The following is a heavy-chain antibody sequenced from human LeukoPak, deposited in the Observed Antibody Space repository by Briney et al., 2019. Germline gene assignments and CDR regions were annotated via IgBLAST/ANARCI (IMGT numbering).Heavy chain of an antibody. V-gene: IGHV3-23*01. CDR3: ARVMGGYDSSGYAFDI. CDR2: ISGSGGST. Sequence: PGGSLRLSCAASGFTFSSYAMSWVRQAPGKGLEWVSAISGSGGSTYYADSVKGRFTISRDNSKNTLYLQMNSLRAEDTAVYYCARVMGGYDSSGYAFDIWGQGTMVTVSS. J-gene: IGHJ3*02. D-gene: IGHD3-22*01. CDR1: GFTFSSYA.